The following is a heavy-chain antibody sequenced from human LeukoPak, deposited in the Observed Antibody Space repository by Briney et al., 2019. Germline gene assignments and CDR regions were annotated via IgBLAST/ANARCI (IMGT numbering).Heavy chain of an antibody. Sequence: SETLSLTCAVYGGSFSGYYWSWIRQPPGKGLEWIGEINHSGSTNYNPSLKSRVTISVDTSKNQFSLKLSSVTAADTAVYYCASLDYYDSSGYRRLGWYFDLWGRGTLVTVSS. J-gene: IGHJ2*01. CDR3: ASLDYYDSSGYRRLGWYFDL. V-gene: IGHV4-34*01. D-gene: IGHD3-22*01. CDR1: GGSFSGYY. CDR2: INHSGST.